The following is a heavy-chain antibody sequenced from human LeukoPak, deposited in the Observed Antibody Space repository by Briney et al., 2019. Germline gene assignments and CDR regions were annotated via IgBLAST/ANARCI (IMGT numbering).Heavy chain of an antibody. CDR2: ISGSGSTI. CDR3: ARVRAGEDWFDP. V-gene: IGHV3-11*01. Sequence: GGSLRLSCAASGFTFSDYYMSWIRQAPGKGLEWVSCISGSGSTIYYADSVKGRFTISRDNAKNSLYLQMNSLRAEDTAVYYCARVRAGEDWFDPWGQGTLVTVSS. J-gene: IGHJ5*02. CDR1: GFTFSDYY. D-gene: IGHD4-17*01.